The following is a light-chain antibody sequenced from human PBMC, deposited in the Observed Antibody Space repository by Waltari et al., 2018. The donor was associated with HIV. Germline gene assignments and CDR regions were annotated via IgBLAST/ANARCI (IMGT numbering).Light chain of an antibody. CDR3: QQYAKSPWT. CDR2: GAS. CDR1: QTVGNGD. V-gene: IGKV3-20*01. Sequence: EIVLTQSLGTQSLSPGARATLSCRPSQTVGNGDLACYQQKPGQAPRLLIYGASSSAADIPDRFSGSGSGTYFTLTIGTLEPEDFAVYYCQQYAKSPWTFGQGTKVEIK. J-gene: IGKJ1*01.